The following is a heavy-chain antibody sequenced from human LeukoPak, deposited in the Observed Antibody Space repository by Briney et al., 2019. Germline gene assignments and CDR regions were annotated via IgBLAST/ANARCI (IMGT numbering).Heavy chain of an antibody. J-gene: IGHJ5*02. CDR1: GGTFSSYA. Sequence: SVKVSCTASGGTFSSYAISWVRQAPGQGLEWMGGIIPIFGTANYAQKFQGRVTITADESTSTAYMELSSLRSEDTAVYYCARGGGVVVPAAKFFNWFDPWGQGTLVTVSS. V-gene: IGHV1-69*01. CDR3: ARGGGVVVPAAKFFNWFDP. CDR2: IIPIFGTA. D-gene: IGHD2-2*01.